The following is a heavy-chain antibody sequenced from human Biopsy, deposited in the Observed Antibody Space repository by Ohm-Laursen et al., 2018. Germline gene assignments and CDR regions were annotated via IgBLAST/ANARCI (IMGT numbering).Heavy chain of an antibody. D-gene: IGHD1-1*01. CDR1: GGSISGYY. Sequence: SQTLSLTCTVSGGSISGYYWIWIRQSPGKGLEWIGYLYYHNGRSSYNPSLKSRATISVDTSKNQFSLKLSSVTAADTAIFFCARLYRLDDYWNDDPPDAFDVWGQGTRVTVSS. CDR2: LYYHNGRS. V-gene: IGHV4-59*01. CDR3: ARLYRLDDYWNDDPPDAFDV. J-gene: IGHJ3*01.